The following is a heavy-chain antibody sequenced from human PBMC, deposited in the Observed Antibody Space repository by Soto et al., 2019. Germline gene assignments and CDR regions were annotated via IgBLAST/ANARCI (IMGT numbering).Heavy chain of an antibody. Sequence: ASVKVSCKVSGYTLTELSMHWVRQAPGKGLEWMGGFDPEDGETIYAQKFQGRVTMTEDTSTDTAYMELSSLRSEDTAVYYCATVTYCGEYVFFQHWGQGTLVTVSS. CDR1: GYTLTELS. CDR3: ATVTYCGEYVFFQH. J-gene: IGHJ1*01. D-gene: IGHD4-17*01. V-gene: IGHV1-24*01. CDR2: FDPEDGET.